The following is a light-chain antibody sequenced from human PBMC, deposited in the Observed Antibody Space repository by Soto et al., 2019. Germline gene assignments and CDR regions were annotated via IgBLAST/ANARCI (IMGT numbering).Light chain of an antibody. CDR2: LGS. CDR3: MQAPLT. Sequence: DIVMTQSPLSPPVTPGEPASISCRSSQSLLHSNGYNYLDWYLQKPGQSPQLLIYLGSNRASGVPDRFSGSGSGTDFTLKISRVEAEDVGVYYCMQAPLTFGGGTNVEIK. V-gene: IGKV2-28*01. CDR1: QSLLHSNGYNY. J-gene: IGKJ4*01.